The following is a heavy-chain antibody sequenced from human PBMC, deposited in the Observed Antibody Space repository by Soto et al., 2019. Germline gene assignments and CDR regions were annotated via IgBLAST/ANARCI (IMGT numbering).Heavy chain of an antibody. CDR3: ARPIRYYDEGGGQSAWFDH. CDR2: IIPIFGTA. CDR1: GGTFSSSS. Sequence: QVQLVQSGAEVKKPGSSVKVSCKASGGTFSSSSISWVRQAPGQGLEWMGGIIPIFGTAHYTQKFQGRVTISADESNSTSYRELSSVTSDDPAPCYSARPIRYYDEGGGQSAWFDHGGQGTLDTVSS. J-gene: IGHJ5*02. D-gene: IGHD3-3*01. V-gene: IGHV1-69*12.